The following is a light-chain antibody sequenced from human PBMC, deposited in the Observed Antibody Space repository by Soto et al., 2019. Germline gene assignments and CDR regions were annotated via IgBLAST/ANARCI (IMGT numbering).Light chain of an antibody. CDR1: RSDVGGYNY. CDR2: DVS. J-gene: IGLJ2*01. CDR3: CSYAGSYTLL. Sequence: QSALTQPRSVSGSPGQSVTISCTGTRSDVGGYNYVSWYQQHPGKDPKHMIYDVSKRPSGVPDRFSGSKSGNTASLTISGLQAEDEADYYCCSYAGSYTLLFGGGTKLTVL. V-gene: IGLV2-11*01.